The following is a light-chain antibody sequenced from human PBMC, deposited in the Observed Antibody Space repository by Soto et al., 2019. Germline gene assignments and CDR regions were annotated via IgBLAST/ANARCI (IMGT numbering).Light chain of an antibody. CDR1: ISDVGGYNF. J-gene: IGLJ1*01. CDR3: SSFTGSNDV. CDR2: DVS. Sequence: QSALTQPASVSGSPGQSITISCTGTISDVGGYNFVSWYQQYPGKAPKLMICDVSNRPSGVSNRFSGSKSGNTASLTISGLRAEDEADYYCSSFTGSNDVFGTGTKVTVL. V-gene: IGLV2-14*03.